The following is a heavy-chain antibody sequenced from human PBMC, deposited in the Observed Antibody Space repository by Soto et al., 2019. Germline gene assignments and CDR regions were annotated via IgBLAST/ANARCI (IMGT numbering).Heavy chain of an antibody. CDR1: GYTFPCYY. D-gene: IGHD6-6*01. CDR2: INPNSGGT. CDR3: AIEYSCSTGIDV. J-gene: IGHJ6*02. V-gene: IGHV1-2*04. Sequence: SVKVACKVSGYTFPCYYIHWVRQAPGQGLEWMGWINPNSGGTNYAQKFQGWVTMTRDTSISTGCMELRRLRSANTTVYYCAIEYSCSTGIDVWGQGTGVTVSS.